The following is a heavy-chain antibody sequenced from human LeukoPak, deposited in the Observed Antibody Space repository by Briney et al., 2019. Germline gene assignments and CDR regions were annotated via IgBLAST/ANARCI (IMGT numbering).Heavy chain of an antibody. V-gene: IGHV4-34*12. D-gene: IGHD6-19*01. J-gene: IGHJ2*01. Sequence: SETLSLTCDVFGQSFSSYSWAWTWIRQTPGEGLEWIGGIIESEARNASYNPSLESRVSIEMDTSKKQFSLTLTSMTAADTAIYYSVRGRYPPGRCFDVLGRGTLVTVSS. CDR2: IIESEARNA. CDR1: GQSFSSYS. CDR3: VRGRYPPGRCFDV.